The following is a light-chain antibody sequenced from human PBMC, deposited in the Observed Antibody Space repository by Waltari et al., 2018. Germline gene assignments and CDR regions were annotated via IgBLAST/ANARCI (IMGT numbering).Light chain of an antibody. Sequence: DIVMTQSPLSLPVTPGEPAPISCRSSQSLLHNDGYSSLNWYLQKPGQSPLLLIYLGSHRSSGVPDRFSGSGSGTDFTLKISRVEAEDGGVYYCMQTLQTPCTFGQGTKLEI. CDR2: LGS. J-gene: IGKJ2*02. CDR3: MQTLQTPCT. V-gene: IGKV2-28*01. CDR1: QSLLHNDGYSS.